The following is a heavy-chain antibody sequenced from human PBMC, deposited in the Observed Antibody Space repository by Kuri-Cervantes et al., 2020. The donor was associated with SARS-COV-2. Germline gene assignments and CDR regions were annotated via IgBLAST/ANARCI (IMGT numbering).Heavy chain of an antibody. Sequence: ASVKVSCKVSGYTLSELSMHWVRQAPGKGLEWMGGFDPGDGETIYAQKFQGRVTMTQDTSTDTAYMELSSLRSEDTAVYYCATMDAYVWGTYYYFDHWGQGTLVTVSS. CDR2: FDPGDGET. CDR1: GYTLSELS. V-gene: IGHV1-24*01. CDR3: ATMDAYVWGTYYYFDH. D-gene: IGHD3-16*01. J-gene: IGHJ4*02.